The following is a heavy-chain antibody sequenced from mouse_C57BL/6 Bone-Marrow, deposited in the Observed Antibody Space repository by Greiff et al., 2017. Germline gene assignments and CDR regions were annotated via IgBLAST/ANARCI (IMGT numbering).Heavy chain of an antibody. Sequence: QVQLQQPGAELVRPGTSVKLSCKASGYTFTSYWMHWVKQRPGQGLEWIGVIDPSDSYTNYNQKFKGKAPFTVYPYSSTAYMQISSLTSEDSAVDYCASRGYGSRYPCYFDYWGQGTTLTVSS. J-gene: IGHJ2*01. CDR3: ASRGYGSRYPCYFDY. D-gene: IGHD1-1*01. CDR2: IDPSDSYT. CDR1: GYTFTSYW. V-gene: IGHV1-59*01.